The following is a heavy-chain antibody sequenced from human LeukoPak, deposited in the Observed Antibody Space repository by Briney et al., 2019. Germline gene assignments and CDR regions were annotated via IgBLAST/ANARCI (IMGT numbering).Heavy chain of an antibody. J-gene: IGHJ4*02. CDR1: GFTVSDAW. CDR3: TTEIWFGELFFDY. V-gene: IGHV3-15*01. CDR2: FKSKTNGGTT. D-gene: IGHD3-10*01. Sequence: GGSLRLSCAASGFTVSDAWMNWVRQVPGRGLEWIGLFKSKTNGGTTDYAAPVKGRFTISRDDSKNTLYLQMNSLKTEDTAVYYCTTEIWFGELFFDYWGQGTLVTVSS.